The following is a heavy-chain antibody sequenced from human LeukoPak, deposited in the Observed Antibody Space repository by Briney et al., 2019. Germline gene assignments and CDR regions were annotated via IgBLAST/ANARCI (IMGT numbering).Heavy chain of an antibody. J-gene: IGHJ4*02. CDR3: ARDLTGDDSSGPDY. D-gene: IGHD3-22*01. Sequence: PGGSLRLSCAASGFPFRSYGMHWVRQAPGKGLEWVAVIWYDGSNKYYVDSVKGRFTISRDNSKNTLYLRMNSLRAEDTAVYYCARDLTGDDSSGPDYWGQGTLVTVSS. V-gene: IGHV3-33*01. CDR2: IWYDGSNK. CDR1: GFPFRSYG.